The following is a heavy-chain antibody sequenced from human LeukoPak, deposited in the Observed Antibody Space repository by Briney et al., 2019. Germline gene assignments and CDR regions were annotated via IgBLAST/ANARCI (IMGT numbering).Heavy chain of an antibody. CDR2: ISGNGDST. CDR3: ANSYDFWSVVYYFDY. CDR1: GFTFNFFD. Sequence: GGSLRLSCAASGFTFNFFDMNWVRQAPGKGLEWVSTISGNGDSTNYADSVKGRFTVSRDNSKNTLYLQMNSLRAEDTAVYYCANSYDFWSVVYYFDYWGQGTLVTVSS. D-gene: IGHD3-3*01. J-gene: IGHJ4*02. V-gene: IGHV3-23*01.